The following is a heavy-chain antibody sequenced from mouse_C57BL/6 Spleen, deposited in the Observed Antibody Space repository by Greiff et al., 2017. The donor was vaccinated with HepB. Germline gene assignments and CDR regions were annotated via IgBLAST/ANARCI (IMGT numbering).Heavy chain of an antibody. J-gene: IGHJ3*01. CDR3: ARSTYYSNYAAY. V-gene: IGHV1-64*01. CDR1: GYTFTSYW. CDR2: IHPNSGST. D-gene: IGHD2-5*01. Sequence: VQLQQPGAELVKPGASVKLSCKASGYTFTSYWMHWVKQRPGQGLEWIGMIHPNSGSTNYNEKFKSKATLTVDKSSSTAYMQLSSLTSEDSAVYYCARSTYYSNYAAYWGQGTLVTVSA.